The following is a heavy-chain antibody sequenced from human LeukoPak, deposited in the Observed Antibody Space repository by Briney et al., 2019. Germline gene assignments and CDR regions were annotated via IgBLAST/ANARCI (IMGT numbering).Heavy chain of an antibody. D-gene: IGHD6-13*01. CDR1: GGSIRISNHQ. J-gene: IGHJ5*02. V-gene: IGHV4-39*01. Sequence: PSETLSLTCTLSGGSIRISNHQWGWIRQPPGKGLEWIGNIFHTGTTYYNPSLRSRVTLSVDTSKNQFSLKLSSVTAADTAVYYCARQAYSSNLGWFDPWGQGTLVTVSS. CDR2: IFHTGTT. CDR3: ARQAYSSNLGWFDP.